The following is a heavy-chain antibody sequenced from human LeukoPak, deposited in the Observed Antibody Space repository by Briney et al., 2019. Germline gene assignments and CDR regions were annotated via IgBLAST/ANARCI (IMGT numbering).Heavy chain of an antibody. Sequence: SETLSLTCTVSGGSISSSSYYWGWIRQPPGKGLEWIGSIYYRGSTYYNPSLKSRVTISVDTSKNQFSLKLSSVTAADTAVYYCAREDSSGWDFDYWGQGTLVTVSS. J-gene: IGHJ4*02. V-gene: IGHV4-39*07. D-gene: IGHD6-19*01. CDR1: GGSISSSSYY. CDR2: IYYRGST. CDR3: AREDSSGWDFDY.